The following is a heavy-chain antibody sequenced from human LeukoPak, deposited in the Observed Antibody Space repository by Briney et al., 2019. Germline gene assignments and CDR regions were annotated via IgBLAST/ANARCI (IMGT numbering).Heavy chain of an antibody. Sequence: PSETLSLTCTVSGGSISSYYWSWIRQPPGKGLEWIGYIYYSGSTNYNPSLKSRVTISVDTSKNQFSLKLSSVTAADTAVYYCAGYDFWSGYSPITGMDVWGQGTTVTVSS. CDR1: GGSISSYY. J-gene: IGHJ6*02. D-gene: IGHD3-3*01. CDR3: AGYDFWSGYSPITGMDV. V-gene: IGHV4-59*08. CDR2: IYYSGST.